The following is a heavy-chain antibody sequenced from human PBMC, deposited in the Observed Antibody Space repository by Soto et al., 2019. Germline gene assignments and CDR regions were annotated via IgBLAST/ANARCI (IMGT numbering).Heavy chain of an antibody. CDR1: GFTFSSYV. J-gene: IGHJ6*02. CDR3: ARGTSRYGSGRTPGVSGAMDV. V-gene: IGHV3-33*01. D-gene: IGHD3-10*01. Sequence: QVQLVESGGGVVQPGRSLRLSCAASGFTFSSYVMHWVRQAPGKGLEWVAIIWYDGNNKYYKDSVKGRFTISRNNSTHTLFLQTNGLRAEATAVYYCARGTSRYGSGRTPGVSGAMDVWGHGTTVTVSS. CDR2: IWYDGNNK.